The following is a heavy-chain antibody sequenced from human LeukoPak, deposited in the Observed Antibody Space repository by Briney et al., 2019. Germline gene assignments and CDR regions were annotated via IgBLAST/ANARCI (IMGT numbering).Heavy chain of an antibody. J-gene: IGHJ4*02. V-gene: IGHV1-18*01. Sequence: ASVTVSCKASGYTFTSYGISWVRQAPGQGLEWMGWISAYNGNTNYAQKLQGRVTMTTDTSTSTAYMELRSLRSDDTAVYYCARASIRMAYYYDSSGYYLLDYWGQGTLVTVSS. D-gene: IGHD3-22*01. CDR2: ISAYNGNT. CDR3: ARASIRMAYYYDSSGYYLLDY. CDR1: GYTFTSYG.